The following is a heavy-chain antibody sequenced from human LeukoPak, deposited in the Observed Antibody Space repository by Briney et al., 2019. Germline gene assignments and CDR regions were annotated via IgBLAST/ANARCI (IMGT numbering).Heavy chain of an antibody. Sequence: EASVKVSCKASGYTFTSYDINWVRQATGQGLEWMGWMNPNSGNTGYAQKFQGRVTITRNTSISTAYMELSSLRSEDTAVYYCAREVPYDSSRYYQPFDYWGQGTLVTVSS. CDR2: MNPNSGNT. CDR3: AREVPYDSSRYYQPFDY. CDR1: GYTFTSYD. J-gene: IGHJ4*02. D-gene: IGHD3-22*01. V-gene: IGHV1-8*03.